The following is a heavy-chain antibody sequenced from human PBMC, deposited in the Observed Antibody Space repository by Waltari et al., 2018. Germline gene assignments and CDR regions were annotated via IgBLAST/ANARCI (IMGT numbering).Heavy chain of an antibody. J-gene: IGHJ5*02. CDR1: GFSFNTYG. V-gene: IGHV3-23*01. D-gene: IGHD3-3*01. CDR3: TKGYDFWSGYYKFDL. Sequence: EVQLLESGGGLVQPGGSLRLSCAASGFSFNTYGMSWVRQAPGKGVEWVSTISGSGGSPYYADSVKGRFTISRDNSKNTLYLQMDTLRAEDTAVYYCTKGYDFWSGYYKFDLWGQGTLVTVSS. CDR2: ISGSGGSP.